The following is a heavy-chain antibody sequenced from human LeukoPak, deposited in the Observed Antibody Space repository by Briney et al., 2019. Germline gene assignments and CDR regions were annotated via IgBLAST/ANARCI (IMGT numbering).Heavy chain of an antibody. J-gene: IGHJ6*03. CDR2: ISGSGGGT. CDR3: AKETRKAPYYYMDV. V-gene: IGHV3-23*01. D-gene: IGHD1-14*01. CDR1: GFSFSSYA. Sequence: GGSLRLPCAASGFSFSSYAMSWVRQAPEKGLEWVSAISGSGGGTYYADSVKCRFTISRDNSKNTLYLQMNSLRAEDTAVYYCAKETRKAPYYYMDVWGKGTTVTVSS.